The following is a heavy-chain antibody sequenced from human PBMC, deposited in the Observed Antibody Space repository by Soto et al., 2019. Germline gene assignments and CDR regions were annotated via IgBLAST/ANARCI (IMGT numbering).Heavy chain of an antibody. CDR3: ARWTGSRRFDY. V-gene: IGHV4-4*07. J-gene: IGHJ4*02. Sequence: QVHLQESGPGLVRPSETLSLTYTVSGGSISGFYWSWIRQPAGKGPEWIGRIYSSGSTSYNPSLKSRLTMSVDTSKNYFSLNLTSVTAADTAVYYCARWTGSRRFDYWGQGRLITVSS. D-gene: IGHD1-1*01. CDR1: GGSISGFY. CDR2: IYSSGST.